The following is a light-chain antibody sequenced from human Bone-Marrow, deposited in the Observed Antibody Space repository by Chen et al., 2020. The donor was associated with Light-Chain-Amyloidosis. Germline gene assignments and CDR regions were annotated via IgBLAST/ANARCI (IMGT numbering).Light chain of an antibody. Sequence: QSALTQPPSASGSPGQSVTISCTGTSSDVGGYNYVSRYQQHPGKAPKLMIYEVSNRPSGVPDRFSGSKSGNTASLTVSGLQAEDEADDYCGSYAGSNYYIFGGGTKLTVL. CDR2: EVS. CDR3: GSYAGSNYYI. CDR1: SSDVGGYNY. V-gene: IGLV2-8*01. J-gene: IGLJ2*01.